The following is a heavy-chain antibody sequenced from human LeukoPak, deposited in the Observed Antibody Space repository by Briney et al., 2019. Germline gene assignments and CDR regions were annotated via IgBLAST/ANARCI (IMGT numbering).Heavy chain of an antibody. CDR1: GGSFSGYY. Sequence: SETLSLTCAIYGGSFSGYYWSWIRQPPGKGLEWIGEINHSGSTNYNPSLKSRVTISVDTSKNQFSLKLSSVTAADTAVYYCAADSGSYDNGVYWGQGTLVTVSS. CDR3: AADSGSYDNGVY. D-gene: IGHD1-26*01. V-gene: IGHV4-34*01. J-gene: IGHJ4*02. CDR2: INHSGST.